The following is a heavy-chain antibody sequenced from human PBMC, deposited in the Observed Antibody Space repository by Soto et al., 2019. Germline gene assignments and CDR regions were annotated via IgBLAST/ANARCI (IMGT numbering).Heavy chain of an antibody. CDR3: ASYPARGDIVFLT. D-gene: IGHD2-15*01. Sequence: SETLSLTCTVSGGSISRNYWSWIRQPPGKGLEWIGYIYYSGSTNYNPSLKSRVTISVDTSKNQFSLKLSSVTAADTAVYYCASYPARGDIVFLTWGQGTLVTVSS. CDR2: IYYSGST. V-gene: IGHV4-59*08. CDR1: GGSISRNY. J-gene: IGHJ4*02.